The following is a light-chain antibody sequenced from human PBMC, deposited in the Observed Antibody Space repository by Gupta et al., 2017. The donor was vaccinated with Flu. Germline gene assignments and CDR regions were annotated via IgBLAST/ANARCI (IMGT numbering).Light chain of an antibody. CDR3: SSYSATGALAL. V-gene: IGLV2-14*03. Sequence: QSALTQPASVSGSPGQSINISCTRTSSDIGTYNYVSWYQQYPGRAPKLMIYDVRNRPSGISDRFSGSKSGNTASLTISGLQAEDEADYYCSSYSATGALALFGGGTKVTVL. CDR2: DVR. CDR1: SSDIGTYNY. J-gene: IGLJ2*01.